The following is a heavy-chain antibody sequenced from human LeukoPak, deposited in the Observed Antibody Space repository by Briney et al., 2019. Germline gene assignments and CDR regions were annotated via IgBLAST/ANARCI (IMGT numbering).Heavy chain of an antibody. CDR3: AIGLVRGNFDY. CDR1: GFTFSSYG. Sequence: GGSLILSCAASGFTFSSYGMHWVRQAPGKGLGGVAVISYDGSNKYYADSVKGRFTISRDNSKNTLYMQMNSLRAEDTAVYYCAIGLVRGNFDYWGQGTLVTVSS. J-gene: IGHJ4*02. CDR2: ISYDGSNK. V-gene: IGHV3-30*03. D-gene: IGHD6-19*01.